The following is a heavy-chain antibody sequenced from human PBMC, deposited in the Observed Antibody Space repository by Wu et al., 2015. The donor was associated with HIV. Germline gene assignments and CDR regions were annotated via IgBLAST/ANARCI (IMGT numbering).Heavy chain of an antibody. CDR1: GYTFTSYG. CDR2: ISAYNGNT. Sequence: QVQLVQSGAEVKKPGASVKVSCKASGYTFTSYGISWVRQAPGQGLEWMGWISAYNGNTNYAQKLQGRVTMTTDTSTSTAYMELRSLRSDDTAVYYCARVRHYDILTGYYLPGYYGMDVWGQGTTGHRLL. D-gene: IGHD3-9*01. V-gene: IGHV1-18*01. CDR3: ARVRHYDILTGYYLPGYYGMDV. J-gene: IGHJ6*02.